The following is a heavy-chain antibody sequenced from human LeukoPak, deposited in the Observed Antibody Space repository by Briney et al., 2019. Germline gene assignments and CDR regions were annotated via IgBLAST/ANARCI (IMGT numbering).Heavy chain of an antibody. V-gene: IGHV3-23*01. CDR3: AELGITMIGGV. D-gene: IGHD3-10*02. CDR1: GFTFSSYG. CDR2: ISGSGGFT. Sequence: PGGSLRLSCAASGFTFSSYGMGWVRQAPRKGLEWVSAISGSGGFTYYADSVKGRFTISRDNAKNSLYLQMNSLRAEDTAVYYCAELGITMIGGVWGKGTTVTISS. J-gene: IGHJ6*04.